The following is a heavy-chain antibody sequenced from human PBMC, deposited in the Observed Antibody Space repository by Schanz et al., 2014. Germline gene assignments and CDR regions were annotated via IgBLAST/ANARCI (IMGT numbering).Heavy chain of an antibody. CDR1: GFSFGNYG. V-gene: IGHV3-23*01. J-gene: IGHJ2*01. CDR3: ARNRGSGGQNWYFDL. CDR2: FDAHDGRA. Sequence: EVQLLESGGGLVQPGGSLRLSCEASGFSFGNYGMSWVRQAPGKGLEWVSGFDAHDGRAYYADSAKGRFTISRDNTKNSLFLQLNSLRADDTAVYYCARNRGSGGQNWYFDLWGRGTLVTVSS. D-gene: IGHD1-26*01.